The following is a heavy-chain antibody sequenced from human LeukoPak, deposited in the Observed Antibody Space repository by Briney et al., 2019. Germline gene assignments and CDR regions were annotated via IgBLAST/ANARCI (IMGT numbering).Heavy chain of an antibody. CDR1: DDSISDYY. Sequence: MPSETLSLTCTVSDDSISDYYRGWIRQPPGKGLEWIGYIHNSGSTNYNPSLKSRVTISVDTSKNQFSLKLSSVTAADTAVYYCARQGEEPPAQIVPDAFDIWGQGTMVTVSS. CDR2: IHNSGST. V-gene: IGHV4-59*01. CDR3: ARQGEEPPAQIVPDAFDI. D-gene: IGHD2-2*01. J-gene: IGHJ3*02.